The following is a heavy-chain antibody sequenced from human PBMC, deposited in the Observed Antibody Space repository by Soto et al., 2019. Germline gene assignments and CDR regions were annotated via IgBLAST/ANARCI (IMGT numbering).Heavy chain of an antibody. V-gene: IGHV3-21*01. J-gene: IGHJ4*02. D-gene: IGHD6-13*01. CDR3: ARGPYSSSWYGNDY. Sequence: EVQLVESGGGLVKPGGSLRLSCAASGFTFSSYSMNWVRQAPGKGLEWVSSISSSSSYIYYADSVKGRFTISRDNAKKSLYLQMNSLRAEDTGVYYCARGPYSSSWYGNDYWGQGTLVTVSS. CDR2: ISSSSSYI. CDR1: GFTFSSYS.